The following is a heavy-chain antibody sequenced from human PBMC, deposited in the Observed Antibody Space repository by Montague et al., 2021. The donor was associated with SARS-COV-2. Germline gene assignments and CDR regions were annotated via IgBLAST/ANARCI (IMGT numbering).Heavy chain of an antibody. CDR3: ARLRPAGGVQN. Sequence: SETLSLTCTVSGGSISSPSYYWVWIRQPPGKGLEWVATVYKSGAAYYNASLKNRVTISVDTSKNGFSLKMTDVTAADTSLYYCARLRPAGGVQNWGRGTLVIVSS. CDR2: VYKSGAA. V-gene: IGHV4-39*02. CDR1: GGSISSPSYY. J-gene: IGHJ1*01. D-gene: IGHD3-10*01.